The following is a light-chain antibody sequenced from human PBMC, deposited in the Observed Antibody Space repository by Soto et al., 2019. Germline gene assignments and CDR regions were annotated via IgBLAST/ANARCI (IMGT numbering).Light chain of an antibody. V-gene: IGLV2-11*01. CDR3: CSYAGSYTYV. J-gene: IGLJ1*01. CDR2: DVS. Sequence: LTQPRSVSGSPGQSVTISCTGTSSDVGGYNYVSWYQQHPGKAPKLMIYDVSKRPSGVPDRFSGSKSGNTAPLTISGLQAEDEADYYCCSYAGSYTYVFGTGTKVTVL. CDR1: SSDVGGYNY.